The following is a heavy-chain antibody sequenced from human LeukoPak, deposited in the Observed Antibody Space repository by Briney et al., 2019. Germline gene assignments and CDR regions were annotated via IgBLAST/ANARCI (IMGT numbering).Heavy chain of an antibody. CDR1: GISFSSNA. V-gene: IGHV3-30-3*01. Sequence: GRSLRLSCAASGISFSSNAMHWVRQAPGKGLEWVAVISYHGNTIQYADSVKGRFTISRDNSRNTLFLQMNSLKPEDTAVYYCARDKAGGWYATFDYWGQGTLVTVSS. CDR2: ISYHGNTI. D-gene: IGHD6-19*01. J-gene: IGHJ4*02. CDR3: ARDKAGGWYATFDY.